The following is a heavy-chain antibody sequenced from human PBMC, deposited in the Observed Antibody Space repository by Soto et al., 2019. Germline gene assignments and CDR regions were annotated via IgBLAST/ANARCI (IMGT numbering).Heavy chain of an antibody. V-gene: IGHV5-10-1*01. CDR1: GYSFTSYW. CDR3: AAPKQLSMGYYYGMDV. CDR2: IDPSDSYT. J-gene: IGHJ6*02. D-gene: IGHD2-2*01. Sequence: RESLKISCKGSGYSFTSYWISWVRQMPGKGLEWMGRIDPSDSYTNYSPSFQGHVTISADKSISTAYLQWSSLKASDTAMYYCAAPKQLSMGYYYGMDVWGQGTTVTV.